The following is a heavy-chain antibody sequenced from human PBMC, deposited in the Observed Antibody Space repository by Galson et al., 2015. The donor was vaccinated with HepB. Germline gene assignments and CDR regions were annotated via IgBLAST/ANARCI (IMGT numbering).Heavy chain of an antibody. D-gene: IGHD3-10*01. CDR1: GGSFSGHY. CDR2: IIHSGST. CDR3: VRAYGSGSYYTYYFDY. V-gene: IGHV4-34*12. J-gene: IGHJ4*02. Sequence: ETLSLTCAVYGGSFSGHYWTWIRQPPGKGLEWIGEIIHSGSTNYNPSLKSRVTISVDTSKNQFSLKLSSVTAADTAVFYCVRAYGSGSYYTYYFDYWGQGTLVTVSS.